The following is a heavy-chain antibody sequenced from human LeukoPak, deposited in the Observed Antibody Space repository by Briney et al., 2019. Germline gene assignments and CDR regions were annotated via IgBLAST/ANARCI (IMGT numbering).Heavy chain of an antibody. Sequence: GRSLRLSCVASGFIFENFAIHWVRQAPGKGLEWVSSVSFDGTNNFYADSVNGRLTVSRGNSKNTVYLNMNSLRPDDTAVYFCARDRNVIGADFDSWGQGTLVTVSS. CDR2: VSFDGTNN. D-gene: IGHD2/OR15-2a*01. V-gene: IGHV3-30*04. CDR1: GFIFENFA. J-gene: IGHJ5*01. CDR3: ARDRNVIGADFDS.